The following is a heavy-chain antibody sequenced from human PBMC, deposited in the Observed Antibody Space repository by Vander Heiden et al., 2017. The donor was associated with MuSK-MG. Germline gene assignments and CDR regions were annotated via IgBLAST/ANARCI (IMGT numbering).Heavy chain of an antibody. CDR2: IYHSGST. CDR3: ARNPPYYGDYNYFDY. CDR1: GGSISSSNW. D-gene: IGHD4-17*01. Sequence: QVQLQASGRGLVKPSGTLSLTCAVSGGSISSSNWWSWVRQPPGKGLEWIGEIYHSGSTNYNPSLKSRVTISVDKSKNQFSLKLSSVTAADTAVYYCARNPPYYGDYNYFDYWGQGTLVTVSS. J-gene: IGHJ4*02. V-gene: IGHV4-4*02.